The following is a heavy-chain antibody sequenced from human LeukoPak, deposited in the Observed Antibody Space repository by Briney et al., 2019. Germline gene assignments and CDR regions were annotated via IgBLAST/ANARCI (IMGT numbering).Heavy chain of an antibody. CDR2: IYRSGST. J-gene: IGHJ4*02. CDR3: ARESGYYLSYFDY. CDR1: GGSISSSNW. Sequence: PSETLSLTCAVSGGSISSSNWWSWVRQPPGKGLEWIGEIYRSGSTNYNPSLKSRVTISVDTSKNQFSLKLSSVTAADTAVYYCARESGYYLSYFDYWGQGTLVTVSS. D-gene: IGHD3-22*01. V-gene: IGHV4-4*02.